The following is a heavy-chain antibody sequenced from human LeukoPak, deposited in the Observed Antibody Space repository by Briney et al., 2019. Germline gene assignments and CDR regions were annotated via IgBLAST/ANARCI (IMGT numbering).Heavy chain of an antibody. CDR3: ARHLENTEGSGSYGYFDK. CDR1: GVSIGSTSYY. Sequence: SETLSLTYAVCGVSIGSTSYYWAWIRQSPGKGLEWIANVFHSGSTYQNLSLRSRVAISVDTSKNQFSLRLTSVTAADTATYYCARHLENTEGSGSYGYFDKWGQGTLVTVSS. CDR2: VFHSGST. J-gene: IGHJ4*02. D-gene: IGHD1-26*01. V-gene: IGHV4-39*01.